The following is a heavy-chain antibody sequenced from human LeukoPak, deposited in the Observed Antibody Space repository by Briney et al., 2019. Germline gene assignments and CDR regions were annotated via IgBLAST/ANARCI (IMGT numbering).Heavy chain of an antibody. CDR1: GYSISSGYY. V-gene: IGHV4-38-2*01. CDR3: ARHFPEAQAAAGTWVFDY. CDR2: IYYSGST. J-gene: IGHJ4*02. Sequence: SETLSLTCAVSGYSISSGYYWGWIRQPPGKGLEWIGSIYYSGSTYYNPSLKSRVTISVDTSKNQFSLKLSSVTAADTAVYYCARHFPEAQAAAGTWVFDYWGQGTLVTVSS. D-gene: IGHD6-13*01.